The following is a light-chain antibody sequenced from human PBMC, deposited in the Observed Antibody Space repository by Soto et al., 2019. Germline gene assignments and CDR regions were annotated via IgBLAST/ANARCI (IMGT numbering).Light chain of an antibody. CDR2: TAS. CDR3: QQTYSPLRT. CDR1: QLINGY. V-gene: IGKV1-39*01. Sequence: DIQLTQPPSSLSASLGDRATISCRASQLINGYLNWYQQKPGKAPRXLIYTASNLQSGVPSRFSGTRSGTDCTLIISDLQAEDVATYYCQQTYSPLRTFGQGTRLEIK. J-gene: IGKJ5*01.